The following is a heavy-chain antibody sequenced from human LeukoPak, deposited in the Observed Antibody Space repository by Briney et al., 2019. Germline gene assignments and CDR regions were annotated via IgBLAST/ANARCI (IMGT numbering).Heavy chain of an antibody. Sequence: SETLSLTCAVYGGSFSGYYWSWIRQPPGKGLEWIGEINHSGSTNYNPSLKSRVTISVDTSKNQFSLKLSSVTAADTAAYYCARDMGYSYGSFDYWGQGTLVTVSS. CDR1: GGSFSGYY. V-gene: IGHV4-34*01. CDR3: ARDMGYSYGSFDY. CDR2: INHSGST. J-gene: IGHJ4*02. D-gene: IGHD5-18*01.